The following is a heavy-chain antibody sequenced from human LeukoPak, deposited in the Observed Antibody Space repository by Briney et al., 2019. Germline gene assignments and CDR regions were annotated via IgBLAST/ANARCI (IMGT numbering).Heavy chain of an antibody. J-gene: IGHJ3*02. CDR1: GYTFTSYY. D-gene: IGHD3-22*01. CDR2: INPSGGST. CDR3: ARDFLYDSSGYYYPSRGAFDI. Sequence: ASVKVSCKASGYTFTSYYMHWVRQAPGQGLEWMGIINPSGGSTSYAQKFQGRVTMTRDMSTSTVYMELSSLRSEDTAVYYCARDFLYDSSGYYYPSRGAFDIWGQGTMVTVSS. V-gene: IGHV1-46*01.